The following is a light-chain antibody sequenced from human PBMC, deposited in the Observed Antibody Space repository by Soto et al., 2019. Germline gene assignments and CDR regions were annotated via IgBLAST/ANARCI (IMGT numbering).Light chain of an antibody. CDR2: LNSDGSH. CDR1: SGHSSYA. J-gene: IGLJ2*01. CDR3: QTWATGIRV. Sequence: QLVLTQSPSASASLGASVKLTCTLSSGHSSYAIAWHQQHPEKGPRYLMRLNSDGSHSKGDGIPDRLSGSSSGAERYLTISSLQSEDEADYYCQTWATGIRVFGGGTKVTVL. V-gene: IGLV4-69*01.